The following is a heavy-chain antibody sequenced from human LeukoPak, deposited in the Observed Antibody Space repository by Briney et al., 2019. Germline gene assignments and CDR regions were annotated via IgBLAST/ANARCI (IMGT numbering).Heavy chain of an antibody. CDR1: GFTFSSYA. CDR3: ARGMYNSGWYSDY. CDR2: IYSGGST. Sequence: HPGGSLRLSCAASGFTFSSYAMSWVRQAPGKGLEWVSVIYSGGSTYYADSVKGRFTISRDSSKNTLFLQMNSLRVEDTAVYYCARGMYNSGWYSDYWGQGTLVTVSS. D-gene: IGHD6-19*01. J-gene: IGHJ4*02. V-gene: IGHV3-66*01.